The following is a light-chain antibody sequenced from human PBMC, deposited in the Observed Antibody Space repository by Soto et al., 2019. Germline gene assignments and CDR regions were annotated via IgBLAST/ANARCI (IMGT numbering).Light chain of an antibody. Sequence: DIVMTRSPDSLAVSLGERATINCRSSQSVLYSSSNKNYLAWYQQKPGQPPKLLIYWASTRESGVPDRFSGSGSGTDFTLTISSLQAEDVAVYYCQQYCSSPWTFGQGTKVEIK. CDR2: WAS. CDR3: QQYCSSPWT. J-gene: IGKJ1*01. CDR1: QSVLYSSSNKNY. V-gene: IGKV4-1*01.